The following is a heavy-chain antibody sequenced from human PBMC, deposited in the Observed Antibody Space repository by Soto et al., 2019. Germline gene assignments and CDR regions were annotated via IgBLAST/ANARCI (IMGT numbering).Heavy chain of an antibody. J-gene: IGHJ4*02. D-gene: IGHD2-15*01. V-gene: IGHV3-23*01. CDR3: ASSGSKDCSGGSCYSDY. CDR2: ISGSGGST. Sequence: PGGSLRLSCAASGFTFSSYAMSWVRQAPGKGLEWVSAISGSGGSTYYADSVKGRFTISRDNSKNTLYLQMNSLRAEDTAVYYCASSGSKDCSGGSCYSDYWGQGTLVTVSS. CDR1: GFTFSSYA.